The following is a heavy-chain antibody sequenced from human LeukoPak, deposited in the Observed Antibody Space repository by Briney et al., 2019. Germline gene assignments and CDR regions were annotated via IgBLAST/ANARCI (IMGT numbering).Heavy chain of an antibody. Sequence: GSSVKVSCKASGGTFRSYTITWVRQAPGQGLAWMGGIMPLCNTANYAQQFQGRVTMTTDESTSTAYLEMRSLRFEDTAMYYCARVDRSHFYLDVWGRGPRSPSP. J-gene: IGHJ6*03. CDR1: GGTFRSYT. CDR3: ARVDRSHFYLDV. V-gene: IGHV1-69*05. CDR2: IMPLCNTA.